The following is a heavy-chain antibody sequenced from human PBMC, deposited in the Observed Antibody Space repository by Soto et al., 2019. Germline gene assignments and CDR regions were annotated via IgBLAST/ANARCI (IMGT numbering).Heavy chain of an antibody. Sequence: QIQLLQSGAEVKKPGASVKVTCKASGYTFRNFGISWVRQAPGQGLEWMGWISAYNANANYAQKFQGRLTMTADTSTSTAYMELRSLRSDDTAVYYCGRENSYVDYWGQGTLVTVSS. CDR2: ISAYNANA. CDR3: GRENSYVDY. CDR1: GYTFRNFG. V-gene: IGHV1-18*01. J-gene: IGHJ4*02.